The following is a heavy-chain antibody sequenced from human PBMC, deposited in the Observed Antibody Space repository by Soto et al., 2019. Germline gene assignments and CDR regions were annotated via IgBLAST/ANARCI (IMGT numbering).Heavy chain of an antibody. D-gene: IGHD3-10*01. CDR1: GDSVSSNSAA. CDR2: TYYRSKWYN. Sequence: SQTLSLTCAISGDSVSSNSAAWNWIRQSPSRGLEGLGRTYYRSKWYNDYAVSVKSRITINPDTSKNQFSLQLNSVTPEDTAVYYCALGRATSPRGYYYYYGMDVWGQGTTVTVSS. CDR3: ALGRATSPRGYYYYYGMDV. V-gene: IGHV6-1*01. J-gene: IGHJ6*02.